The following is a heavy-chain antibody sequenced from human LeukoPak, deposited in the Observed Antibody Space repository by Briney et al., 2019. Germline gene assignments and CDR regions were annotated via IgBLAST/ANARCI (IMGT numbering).Heavy chain of an antibody. Sequence: GGSLRLSCAASGFTFSYYTMHWVRQAPGKGLEWVSSVSGTSKYIYYEDSLKGRFTVSRDNADNSLSLHISSLRADDTAVYYCAREGLTSDIGFDSWGQGTLVTVSS. CDR2: VSGTSKYI. CDR3: AREGLTSDIGFDS. D-gene: IGHD3/OR15-3a*01. CDR1: GFTFSYYT. V-gene: IGHV3-21*01. J-gene: IGHJ5*01.